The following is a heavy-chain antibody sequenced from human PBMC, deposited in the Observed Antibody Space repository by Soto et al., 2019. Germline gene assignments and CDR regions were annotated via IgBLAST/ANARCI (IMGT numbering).Heavy chain of an antibody. CDR3: ARSPLSDYIWGSYRFDY. CDR2: ISGSGGST. CDR1: GFTFSSYA. V-gene: IGHV3-23*01. D-gene: IGHD3-16*02. J-gene: IGHJ4*02. Sequence: QTGGSLRLSCAASGFTFSSYAMSWVRQAPGKGLEWVSAISGSGGSTYYADSVKGRFTISRDNSKNTLYLQMNSLRAEDTAVYYCARSPLSDYIWGSYRFDYWGQGTLVTVSS.